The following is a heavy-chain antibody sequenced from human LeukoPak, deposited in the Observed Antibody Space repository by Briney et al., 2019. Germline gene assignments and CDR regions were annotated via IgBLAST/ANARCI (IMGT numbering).Heavy chain of an antibody. Sequence: GGSLRLSCAASGFTFSSYGMHWVRQAPGKGLEWVAFIRYDGSNKYYADSVKGRFTISRDNSKNTLYLQMNSLRAEDTAVYYCARAGGWGYSSSSGYYFDYWGQGTLVTVSS. CDR3: ARAGGWGYSSSSGYYFDY. CDR2: IRYDGSNK. CDR1: GFTFSSYG. D-gene: IGHD6-6*01. J-gene: IGHJ4*02. V-gene: IGHV3-30*02.